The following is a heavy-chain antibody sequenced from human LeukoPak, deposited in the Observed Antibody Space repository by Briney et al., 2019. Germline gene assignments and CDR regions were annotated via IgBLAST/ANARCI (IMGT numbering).Heavy chain of an antibody. CDR3: ARERVVPAARGYYYYGMDV. D-gene: IGHD2-2*01. Sequence: ASVKVSCKVSGYTFTSYYMHWERQAPGQGLEWMGIINPSGGSTSYAQKFQGRVTMTRDTSTSTVYMELSSLRSEDTAVYYCARERVVPAARGYYYYGMDVWGQGTTVTVSS. CDR2: INPSGGST. V-gene: IGHV1-46*01. CDR1: GYTFTSYY. J-gene: IGHJ6*02.